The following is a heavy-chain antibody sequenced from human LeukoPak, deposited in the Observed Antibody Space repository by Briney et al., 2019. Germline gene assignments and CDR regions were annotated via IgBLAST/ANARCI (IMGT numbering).Heavy chain of an antibody. V-gene: IGHV3-66*02. CDR3: AKDPQWPGSFDY. J-gene: IGHJ4*02. Sequence: GGSLRLSCAASGFTVSSNYMSWVRQAPGKGLEWVSVIYSGGSTYYADSVKGRFTISRDNSKNTLYLQMNSLRAEDTAVYYCAKDPQWPGSFDYWGQGTLVTVSS. CDR2: IYSGGST. D-gene: IGHD6-19*01. CDR1: GFTVSSNY.